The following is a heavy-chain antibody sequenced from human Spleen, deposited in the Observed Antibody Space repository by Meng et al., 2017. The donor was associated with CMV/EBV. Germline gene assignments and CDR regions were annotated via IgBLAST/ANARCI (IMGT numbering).Heavy chain of an antibody. J-gene: IGHJ5*02. CDR2: ISGSGSST. V-gene: IGHV3-23*01. CDR3: AKSVVPAAIWFDP. D-gene: IGHD2-2*01. CDR1: GFNFSSYA. Sequence: AGAGFNFSSYAMSWVRQAPGKGLEWVSAISGSGSSTYYADSVRGRSTTSRDNSKNTLYLQMNSLGAEDTAVYYCAKSVVPAAIWFDPWGQGTLVTVSS.